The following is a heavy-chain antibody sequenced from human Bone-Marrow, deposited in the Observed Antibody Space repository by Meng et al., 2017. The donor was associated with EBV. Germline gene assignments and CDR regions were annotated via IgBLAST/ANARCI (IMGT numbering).Heavy chain of an antibody. CDR3: ARVVARSYFDY. J-gene: IGHJ4*02. CDR2: IYHSGST. V-gene: IGHV4-30-2*01. CDR1: VGYISSGGYS. Sequence: SGYGSLRPSRTLPLPCGVHVGYISSGGYSWSWIRQPPGKGLEWIGYIYHSGSTYYNPSLKSRVTISVDRSKNQFSLKLSSVTAADTAVYYCARVVARSYFDYWGQGTLVTVSS.